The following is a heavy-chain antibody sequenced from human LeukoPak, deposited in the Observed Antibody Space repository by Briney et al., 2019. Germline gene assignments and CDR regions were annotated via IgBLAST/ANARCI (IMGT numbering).Heavy chain of an antibody. D-gene: IGHD2-15*01. Sequence: PSETLSLTCDVYGGSFSGYYWTWIRQPPGKGLEWIGEINHSGRTNYNPSLKSRVTISVDTSQKQLFLKLTSVTAADTAMHYCAIPSPNCSGGSCYAYWGQGTLVTVSS. CDR1: GGSFSGYY. J-gene: IGHJ4*02. CDR3: AIPSPNCSGGSCYAY. CDR2: INHSGRT. V-gene: IGHV4-34*01.